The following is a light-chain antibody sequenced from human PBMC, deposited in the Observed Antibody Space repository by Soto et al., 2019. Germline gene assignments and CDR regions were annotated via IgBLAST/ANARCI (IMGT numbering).Light chain of an antibody. J-gene: IGKJ1*01. V-gene: IGKV1-5*01. Sequence: DLKMPQSPSTLSSTVGDRVTITCRASQSLSNWLAWYQQKPGKAPKLVIFDVSSLESGVPSRFSGSGSGTECTITISSLQPDDGSTYYSQHYNRYSEAFGQGTKVDI. CDR2: DVS. CDR3: QHYNRYSEA. CDR1: QSLSNW.